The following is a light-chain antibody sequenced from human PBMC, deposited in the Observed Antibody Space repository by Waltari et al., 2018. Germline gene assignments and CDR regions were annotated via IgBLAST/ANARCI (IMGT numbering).Light chain of an antibody. Sequence: SYELTQTPSVSVSPGQTARITCSGHELPRKYAYWFQQQSGQAPRLVIYEDTKRPSGIPVRFAGSSSGTVATLTITGAQVDDEADYYCYSSDSTGLRVFGGGTTVVVL. J-gene: IGLJ1*01. V-gene: IGLV3-10*01. CDR2: EDT. CDR3: YSSDSTGLRV. CDR1: ELPRKY.